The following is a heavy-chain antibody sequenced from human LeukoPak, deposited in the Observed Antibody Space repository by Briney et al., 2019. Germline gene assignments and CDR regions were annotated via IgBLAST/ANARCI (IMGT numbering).Heavy chain of an antibody. CDR3: ARGTAVAGTFGWFDP. Sequence: GGSLRLSCAASGFTFSSYAMHWVRQAPGKGLEWVAVISYDGSNKYYADSVKGRSTISRDNSKNTLYLQMNSLRAEDTAVYYCARGTAVAGTFGWFDPWGQGTLVTVSS. J-gene: IGHJ5*02. CDR2: ISYDGSNK. D-gene: IGHD6-19*01. V-gene: IGHV3-30-3*01. CDR1: GFTFSSYA.